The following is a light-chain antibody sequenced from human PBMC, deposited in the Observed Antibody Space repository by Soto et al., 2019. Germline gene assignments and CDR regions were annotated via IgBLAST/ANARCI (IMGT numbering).Light chain of an antibody. CDR1: QTISTY. CDR2: ASS. V-gene: IGKV1-39*01. Sequence: IQMTQSPCSLSASVGDRVTITCRASQTISTYLNWYQQKPGKAPKLLIYASSSLQSGVPSRFSGSGSGTDFTLTITSLQPEDFATYICQQSYGMPWTFGQGTKVEV. J-gene: IGKJ1*01. CDR3: QQSYGMPWT.